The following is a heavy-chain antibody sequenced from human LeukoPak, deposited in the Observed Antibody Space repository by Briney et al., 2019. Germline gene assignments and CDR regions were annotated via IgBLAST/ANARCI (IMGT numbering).Heavy chain of an antibody. CDR1: GFTFSSYA. J-gene: IGHJ4*02. Sequence: PGGSLRLSCAASGFTFSSYAMSWVRQAPGKGLEWVSAISGSGGSTYYADSVKGRFTISRDNSKNTLYLQMNSLRAEDTAVYYCAKDLTSRNYYGLGSYDFDYWGQGTLVTVSS. CDR3: AKDLTSRNYYGLGSYDFDY. V-gene: IGHV3-23*01. CDR2: ISGSGGST. D-gene: IGHD3-10*01.